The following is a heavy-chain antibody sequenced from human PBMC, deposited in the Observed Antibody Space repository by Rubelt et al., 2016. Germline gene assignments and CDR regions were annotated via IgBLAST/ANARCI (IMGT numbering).Heavy chain of an antibody. CDR2: INHSGST. CDR3: ARGLVRPYYFDY. CDR1: GGSISSSSYY. Sequence: QVQLQESGPGLVKPSETLSLTCTVSGGSISSSSYYWGWIRQPPGKGLEWIGEINHSGSTNYNPSLNSRVTISVDTSKNQFSLKLSSVTAADTAVYYCARGLVRPYYFDYWGQGTLVTVSS. D-gene: IGHD3-22*01. J-gene: IGHJ4*02. V-gene: IGHV4-39*07.